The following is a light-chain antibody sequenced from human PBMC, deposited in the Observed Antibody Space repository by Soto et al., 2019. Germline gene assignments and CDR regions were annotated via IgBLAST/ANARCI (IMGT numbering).Light chain of an antibody. J-gene: IGKJ1*01. Sequence: EVVLTQSPDTLSLPPGEKATLSGRASQSISSYLAWYQQKPGQAPRLLIYDASSRATGIPARFSGSGSGTDFTLTISSLEPEDFAVYYCQQLTDWPPQWTFGQGTKVEIK. V-gene: IGKV3-11*01. CDR3: QQLTDWPPQWT. CDR1: QSISSY. CDR2: DAS.